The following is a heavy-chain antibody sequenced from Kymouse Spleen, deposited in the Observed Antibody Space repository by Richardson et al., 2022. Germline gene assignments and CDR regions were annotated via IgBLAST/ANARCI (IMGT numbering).Heavy chain of an antibody. J-gene: IGHJ6*02. CDR1: GFTFSSYG. CDR2: IWYDGSNK. CDR3: ARGEVHYDILTGYPYYYYYGMDV. V-gene: IGHV3-33*01. Sequence: QVQLVESGGGVVQPGRSLRLSCAASGFTFSSYGMHWVRQAPGKGLEWVAVIWYDGSNKYYADSVKGRFTISRDNSKNTLYLQMNSLRAEDTAVYYCARGEVHYDILTGYPYYYYYGMDVWGQGTTVTVSS. D-gene: IGHD3-9*01.